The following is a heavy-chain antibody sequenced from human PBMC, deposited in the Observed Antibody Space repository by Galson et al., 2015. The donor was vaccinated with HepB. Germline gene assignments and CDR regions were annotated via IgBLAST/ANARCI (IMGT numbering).Heavy chain of an antibody. CDR3: AKEGDGYFDWLFGSH. Sequence: SLRLSCAASGFTFSSYAMSWVRLAPGKGLEWVSAISGSGGSTYYADSVKGRFTISRDNSKNTLYLQMNSLRAEDTAVYYCAKEGDGYFDWLFGSHWDQGTLVTVSS. V-gene: IGHV3-23*01. D-gene: IGHD3-9*01. CDR1: GFTFSSYA. J-gene: IGHJ4*02. CDR2: ISGSGGST.